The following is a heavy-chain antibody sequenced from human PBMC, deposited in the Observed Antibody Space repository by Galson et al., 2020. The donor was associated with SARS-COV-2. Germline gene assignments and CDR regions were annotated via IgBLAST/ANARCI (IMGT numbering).Heavy chain of an antibody. J-gene: IGHJ4*02. V-gene: IGHV3-15*01. CDR2: IKSKTDGGTT. CDR3: TTAPTAVTYYFDY. CDR1: GFTFSNAW. Sequence: TGGSLRLSCAASGFTFSNAWMSWVRQAPGKGLEWVGRIKSKTDGGTTDYAAPVKGRFTLSRDDSKNTLSLQMNSLKTEDTAVYYCTTAPTAVTYYFDYWGQGTLVTVSS. D-gene: IGHD5-18*01.